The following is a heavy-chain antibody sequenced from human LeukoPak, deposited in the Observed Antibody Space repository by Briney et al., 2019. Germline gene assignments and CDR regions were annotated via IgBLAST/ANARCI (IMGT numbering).Heavy chain of an antibody. CDR3: VRDFRSADY. Sequence: GGSLRLSCAASGFAFSNYCMHWVRQIPGKGLVWVSRICPDGTVTNYADSVKGRFTISRDNAKNMVFLQMNSLRADDTAVYYCVRDFRSADYWGQGILVTVSS. J-gene: IGHJ4*02. CDR2: ICPDGTVT. CDR1: GFAFSNYC. V-gene: IGHV3-74*01.